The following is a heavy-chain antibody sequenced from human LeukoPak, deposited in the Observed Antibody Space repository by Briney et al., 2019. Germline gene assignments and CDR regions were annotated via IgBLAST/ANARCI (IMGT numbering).Heavy chain of an antibody. CDR3: AKDLLLWFGELLWGFDY. CDR2: ISGSGGST. Sequence: GGSLRLSCAASGFTFSSYAMSWVRQAPGKGLEWVSAISGSGGSTYYADSVKGRFTISRDNSKNTLYLQMNSLRAEDTAVYYCAKDLLLWFGELLWGFDYWGQGTLVTVSS. CDR1: GFTFSSYA. J-gene: IGHJ4*02. D-gene: IGHD3-10*01. V-gene: IGHV3-23*01.